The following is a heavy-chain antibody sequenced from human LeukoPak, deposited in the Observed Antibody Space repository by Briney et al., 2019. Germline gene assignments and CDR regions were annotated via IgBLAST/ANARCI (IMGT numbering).Heavy chain of an antibody. Sequence: GGSLRLSCGASGFTFSGHWMSWGRQAPGKGLEWVANMNQDGSEKYYVDSVKGRFTISRDNAKNSLYLQMNSLRAEDAAVYYCARARGMDVWGQGTTVTVSS. CDR3: ARARGMDV. CDR2: MNQDGSEK. CDR1: GFTFSGHW. J-gene: IGHJ6*02. V-gene: IGHV3-7*05.